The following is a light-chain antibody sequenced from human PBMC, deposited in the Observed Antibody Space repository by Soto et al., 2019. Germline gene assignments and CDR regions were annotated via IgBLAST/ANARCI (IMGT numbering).Light chain of an antibody. Sequence: EIVLTQSPATLSLSPGERATLSCRASQSVSSHLAWYQQKPGQAPRLLIYDASNRATGIPARFSGSGAGTDFTLTISSLEPADFGVYYCQQRNSWPPLTFGGGTKVEIK. CDR2: DAS. V-gene: IGKV3-11*01. J-gene: IGKJ4*01. CDR1: QSVSSH. CDR3: QQRNSWPPLT.